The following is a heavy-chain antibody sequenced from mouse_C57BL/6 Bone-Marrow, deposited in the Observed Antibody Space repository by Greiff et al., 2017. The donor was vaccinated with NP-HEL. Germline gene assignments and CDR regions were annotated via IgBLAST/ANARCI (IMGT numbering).Heavy chain of an antibody. V-gene: IGHV8-8*01. J-gene: IGHJ1*03. CDR1: GFSLSTFGMG. Sequence: QVQLKESGPGILQPSQTLSLTCSFSGFSLSTFGMGVGWIRQPSGKGLEWLAPIWWDDDKYYNPAMKSRLTFTTDTSKHKVFLKIANVYTADTATYYCARVLTGTETTGGYWYFDVWGTGTTVTVSS. CDR3: ARVLTGTETTGGYWYFDV. D-gene: IGHD4-1*01. CDR2: IWWDDDK.